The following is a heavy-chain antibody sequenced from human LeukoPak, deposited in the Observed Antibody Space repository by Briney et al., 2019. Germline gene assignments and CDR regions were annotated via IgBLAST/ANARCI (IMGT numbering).Heavy chain of an antibody. CDR3: AKRGRAAAAFFDY. D-gene: IGHD6-13*01. CDR2: ISAGGAAT. CDR1: GFTFSIYV. J-gene: IGHJ4*02. Sequence: GGSLRLSCAASGFTFSIYVLSWVRQAPGKGLEWVSTISAGGAATYYADSVKGRFTISRDNSKNTLYLQMNSLRVEDTAVYYCAKRGRAAAAFFDYWGLGTLVTVSS. V-gene: IGHV3-23*01.